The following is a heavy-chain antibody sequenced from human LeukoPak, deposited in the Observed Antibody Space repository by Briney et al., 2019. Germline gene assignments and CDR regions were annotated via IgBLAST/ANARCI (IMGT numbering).Heavy chain of an antibody. J-gene: IGHJ4*02. Sequence: ASVKVSCKASGYTFSSYGISWVRQARGQGLKWMGWISGYNANAKYAQKLQGRVTMTTDTSTSTVLMELRSLRSDDTAVYYCARDTYDFLTGRYSGSGGDYWGQGTLVTVSS. CDR3: ARDTYDFLTGRYSGSGGDY. V-gene: IGHV1-18*01. D-gene: IGHD3-9*01. CDR2: ISGYNANA. CDR1: GYTFSSYG.